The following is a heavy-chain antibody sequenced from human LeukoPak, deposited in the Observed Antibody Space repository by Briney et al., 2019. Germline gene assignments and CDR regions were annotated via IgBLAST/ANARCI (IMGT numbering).Heavy chain of an antibody. V-gene: IGHV3-7*01. D-gene: IGHD4-17*01. Sequence: GGSLRLSCAASGFTFSSYGMHWVRQAPGKGLEWVANIKQDGSEKYYVDSVKGRFTISRDNAKNSLYLQMNSLRAEDTAVYYCARDCYGDYCDGMVFDPWGQGTLVTVSS. CDR2: IKQDGSEK. CDR1: GFTFSSYG. CDR3: ARDCYGDYCDGMVFDP. J-gene: IGHJ5*02.